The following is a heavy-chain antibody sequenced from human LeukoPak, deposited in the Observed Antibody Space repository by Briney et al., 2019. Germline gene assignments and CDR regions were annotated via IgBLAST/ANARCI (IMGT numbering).Heavy chain of an antibody. V-gene: IGHV3-66*01. D-gene: IGHD2-21*02. CDR2: IYSGGST. CDR3: ARDSPTGGDTYYYYGMDV. CDR1: GGSISTYY. Sequence: ETLSLTCTVSGGSISTYYWSWIRQPPGKGLEWVSVIYSGGSTYYADSVKGRFTISRDNSKNTLYLQMNSLRAEDTAVYYCARDSPTGGDTYYYYGMDVWGQGTTVTVSS. J-gene: IGHJ6*02.